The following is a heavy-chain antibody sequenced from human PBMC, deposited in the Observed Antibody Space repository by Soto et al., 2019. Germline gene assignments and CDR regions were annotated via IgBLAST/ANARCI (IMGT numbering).Heavy chain of an antibody. V-gene: IGHV3-30-3*01. D-gene: IGHD4-4*01. J-gene: IGHJ4*02. Sequence: QVQLVESGGGVVQPGRSLRLSCAASGFTFSNFPMHWVRQAPGKGLEWVAVISYGGINNYSADSVKGRFTVSRDDSKDTVYLQMNGLRPEDTAVYFCARTTVVSGTPDFDYWGQGTLVTVSS. CDR3: ARTTVVSGTPDFDY. CDR1: GFTFSNFP. CDR2: ISYGGINN.